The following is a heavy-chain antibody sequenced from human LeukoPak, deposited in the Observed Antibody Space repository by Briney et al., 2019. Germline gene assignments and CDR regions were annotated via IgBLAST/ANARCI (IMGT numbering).Heavy chain of an antibody. V-gene: IGHV1-18*01. D-gene: IGHD3-22*01. CDR1: GYTFTSYG. CDR2: ISAYNGNT. Sequence: ASVKVSCKASGYTFTSYGISWVRQAPGQGLEWMGWISAYNGNTNYAQKLQGRVTMTTDTSTSTAYMELRSLRSDDTAVYYCARVNYDSSGYTNWFDPWGQGTLVTVSS. J-gene: IGHJ5*02. CDR3: ARVNYDSSGYTNWFDP.